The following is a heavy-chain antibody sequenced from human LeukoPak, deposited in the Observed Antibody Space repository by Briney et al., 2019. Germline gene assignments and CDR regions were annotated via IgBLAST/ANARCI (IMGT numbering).Heavy chain of an antibody. D-gene: IGHD1-26*01. J-gene: IGHJ4*02. CDR2: TNVNNGET. V-gene: IGHV1-18*01. CDR3: AREYADSWDQFDF. CDR1: GYTFTKYG. Sequence: ASVKVSCKASGYTFTKYGISWVRQAPGEGLEWMGWTNVNNGETRYAEKFQGRVIMIADTSTNIAYMELRSLRSDDTAVYFCAREYADSWDQFDFWGQGTLVTVSS.